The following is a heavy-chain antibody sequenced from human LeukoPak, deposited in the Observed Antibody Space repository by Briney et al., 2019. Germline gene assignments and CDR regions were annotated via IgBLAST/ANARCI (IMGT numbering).Heavy chain of an antibody. V-gene: IGHV4-4*02. D-gene: IGHD5-18*01. CDR1: GGSISSSNW. J-gene: IGHJ4*02. CDR2: IYHSGST. Sequence: PSETLSLTCAASGGSISSSNWWSWVRQPPGKGLEWIGEIYHSGSTYYNPSLKSRVTISVDTSKNQFSLKLSSVTAADTAVYYCARKAYSYGYALDSWGQGTLVTVSS. CDR3: ARKAYSYGYALDS.